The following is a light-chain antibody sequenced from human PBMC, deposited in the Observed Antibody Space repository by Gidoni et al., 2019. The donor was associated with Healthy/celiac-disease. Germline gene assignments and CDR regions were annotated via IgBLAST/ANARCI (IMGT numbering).Light chain of an antibody. V-gene: IGKV3-20*01. J-gene: IGKJ1*01. CDR2: CAS. CDR3: QQYGSSPRT. Sequence: ELTPSPGTLSLSPGQRATLSCRASQNVSSSYLAWYQQKPGQAPRLLIYCASSRATGIPDRFSGSGSGTDFTLTISRLEPEDFAVYYCQQYGSSPRTFGQGTKVEIK. CDR1: QNVSSSY.